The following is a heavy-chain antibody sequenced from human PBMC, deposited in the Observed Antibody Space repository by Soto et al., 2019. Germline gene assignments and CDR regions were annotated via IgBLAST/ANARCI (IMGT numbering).Heavy chain of an antibody. Sequence: RSLTCTVSGGSISSSSYYWGWIRQPPGKGLEWIGSTYYSGSTYYNPSLKSRVTISVDTSKNQFSLKLSSVTAADTAVYYCATHVLRFLEWLAPGEKDAFDIWGQGTMVTVSS. J-gene: IGHJ3*02. V-gene: IGHV4-39*01. CDR2: TYYSGST. CDR1: GGSISSSSYY. CDR3: ATHVLRFLEWLAPGEKDAFDI. D-gene: IGHD3-3*01.